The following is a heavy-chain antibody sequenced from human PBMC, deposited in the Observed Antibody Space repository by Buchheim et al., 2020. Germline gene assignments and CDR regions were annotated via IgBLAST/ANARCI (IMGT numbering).Heavy chain of an antibody. CDR2: INHSGST. D-gene: IGHD3-3*01. V-gene: IGHV4-34*01. CDR3: ARVLPFWSGYFWNWCDP. Sequence: QVQLQQWGAGLLKPSETLSLTCAVYGGSFSGYYWSWIRQPPGEGLEWIGEINHSGSTNYNPFLKSRVTISVDTSKNQFSLKLSSVTAADTAVYYCARVLPFWSGYFWNWCDPWGQGTL. CDR1: GGSFSGYY. J-gene: IGHJ5*02.